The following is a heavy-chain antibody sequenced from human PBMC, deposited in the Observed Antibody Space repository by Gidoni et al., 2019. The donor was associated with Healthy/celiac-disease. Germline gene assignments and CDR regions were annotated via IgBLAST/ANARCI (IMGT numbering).Heavy chain of an antibody. J-gene: IGHJ2*01. CDR1: GFTFSSYA. V-gene: IGHV3-30-3*01. Sequence: QVQLVESGGGVVQTGRSLRLACAASGFTFSSYAMHWVRQAPGKGLEWVAVISYDGSNKYYADSVKGRFTISRDNSKNTLYLQMNGLRAEDTAVYYCARDRIDYYDSSDDYDNWYFDLWGRGTLVTVSS. D-gene: IGHD3-22*01. CDR2: ISYDGSNK. CDR3: ARDRIDYYDSSDDYDNWYFDL.